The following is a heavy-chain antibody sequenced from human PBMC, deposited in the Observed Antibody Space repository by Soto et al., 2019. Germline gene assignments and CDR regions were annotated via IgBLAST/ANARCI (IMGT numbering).Heavy chain of an antibody. CDR1: GYTFTSYD. CDR2: MNPNSGNT. Sequence: ASVKVSCKASGYTFTSYDINWVRQATGQGLEWMGWMNPNSGNTGYAQKFQGRVTMTRNTSISTAYMELSSLRSEDTAVYYCARAGRITIFGVVNSSPDYWGQGTLVTVSS. CDR3: ARAGRITIFGVVNSSPDY. D-gene: IGHD3-3*01. V-gene: IGHV1-8*01. J-gene: IGHJ4*02.